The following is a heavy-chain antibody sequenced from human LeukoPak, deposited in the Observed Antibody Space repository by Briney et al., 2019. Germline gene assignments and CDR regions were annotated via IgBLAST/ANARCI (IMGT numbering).Heavy chain of an antibody. CDR2: INSDGSNT. CDR1: GFTFSTYW. D-gene: IGHD6-13*01. CDR3: ARRENIAAAGTLDY. V-gene: IGHV3-74*01. Sequence: GGSLRLSCAASGFTFSTYWMHWVRQAPGKGLVWVSRINSDGSNTNYADSVKGRFTISRDNSNNTLYLQMNSLRAEDTAVYYCARRENIAAAGTLDYWGQGTLDTVSS. J-gene: IGHJ4*02.